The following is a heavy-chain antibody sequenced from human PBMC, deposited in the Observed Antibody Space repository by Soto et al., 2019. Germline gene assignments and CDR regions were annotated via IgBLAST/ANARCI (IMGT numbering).Heavy chain of an antibody. Sequence: ASETLSLTCAVSGYSISSGDYWGWIRRPPGKGLEWIGRIYHSGSTYYNPSLNSRVTISVDTATNQFSLKLSSVTAADTAVYYCARGVVGATHSYYFDYWGQGTLVTVSS. D-gene: IGHD1-26*01. J-gene: IGHJ4*02. V-gene: IGHV4-38-2*01. CDR3: ARGVVGATHSYYFDY. CDR2: IYHSGST. CDR1: GYSISSGDY.